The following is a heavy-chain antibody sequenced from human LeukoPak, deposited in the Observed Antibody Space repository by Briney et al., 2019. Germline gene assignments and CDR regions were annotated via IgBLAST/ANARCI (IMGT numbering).Heavy chain of an antibody. Sequence: GGSLRLSCAASGFTFGNYGMSWVRQAPGKGLEWVSGINWSGGSTGYADSVEGRFTIFRDNAKNSQYLQMNSLRVEDTALYYCARAQTYGDSRLLLDYWGQGTLVTVSS. J-gene: IGHJ4*02. CDR3: ARAQTYGDSRLLLDY. CDR1: GFTFGNYG. D-gene: IGHD4-17*01. CDR2: INWSGGST. V-gene: IGHV3-20*04.